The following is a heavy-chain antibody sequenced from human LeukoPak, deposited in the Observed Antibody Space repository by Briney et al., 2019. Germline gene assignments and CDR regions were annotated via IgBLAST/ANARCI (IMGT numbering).Heavy chain of an antibody. V-gene: IGHV4-34*01. CDR3: ARDSRGGGPDFDY. J-gene: IGHJ4*02. CDR2: INHSGST. CDR1: GGSLSGYY. D-gene: IGHD3-16*01. Sequence: SETLSLTCAVYGGSLSGYYWSWIRQSPGKGLEWIGEINHSGSTNYNPSLKSRVTISVDSSRTQFSLKLSSMTAADTAVYYCARDSRGGGPDFDYWGQGTLVTVSS.